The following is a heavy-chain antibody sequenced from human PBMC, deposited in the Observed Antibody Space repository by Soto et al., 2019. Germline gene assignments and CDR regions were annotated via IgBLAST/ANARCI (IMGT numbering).Heavy chain of an antibody. V-gene: IGHV3-15*01. CDR1: GFTFNDAW. Sequence: LRLCCAASGFTFNDAWMTWVRQAPGKGLEWVGRIKTKTDGGTTDYAAPVKGRFTISRDDSKNTVYLQMNSLKIEDTGVYYCTTERCTGTNCYVKNAFDSWGQGTMVTVSS. CDR3: TTERCTGTNCYVKNAFDS. CDR2: IKTKTDGGTT. D-gene: IGHD2-2*01. J-gene: IGHJ3*02.